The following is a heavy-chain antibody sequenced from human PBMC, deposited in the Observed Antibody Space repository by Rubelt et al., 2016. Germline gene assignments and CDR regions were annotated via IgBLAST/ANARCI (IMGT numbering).Heavy chain of an antibody. CDR3: ARVRVYCSSTSCYFDY. CDR2: IIPTLGIA. J-gene: IGHJ4*02. CDR1: GGTFSSYA. D-gene: IGHD2-2*01. Sequence: QVQLVQSGAEVKKPGSSVKVSCKASGGTFSSYAISWVRQAPGQGLEWMGGIIPTLGIANYAQKFQGRVTITADKSTSTAYMELSSLRSEDTAVYYCARVRVYCSSTSCYFDYWGQGTLVTVSS. V-gene: IGHV1-69*10.